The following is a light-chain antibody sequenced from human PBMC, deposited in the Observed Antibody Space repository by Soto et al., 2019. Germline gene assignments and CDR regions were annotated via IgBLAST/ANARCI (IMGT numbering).Light chain of an antibody. CDR2: EVS. J-gene: IGLJ3*02. CDR3: SSYTSSSTLEV. Sequence: QSALTQPASVCGSPGQSITISCTGTSSDVGGYNYVSWYQQHPGKAPKLMIYEVSNRPSGVSNRFSGSKSGNTASLTIFGLQAEDEADYYCSSYTSSSTLEVFGGGTKLTVL. V-gene: IGLV2-14*01. CDR1: SSDVGGYNY.